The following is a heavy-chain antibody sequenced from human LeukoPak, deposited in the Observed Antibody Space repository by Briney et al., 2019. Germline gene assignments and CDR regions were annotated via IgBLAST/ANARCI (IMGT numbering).Heavy chain of an antibody. D-gene: IGHD6-19*01. CDR3: ARGLPYSSGVGYYYYYGMDV. Sequence: ASVKVSCKASGYTVTSYDINWVRQATGQGLEWMGWMNPDSGNTGYAQKFQGRVTMTTNTSISTAYMELSSLRSEDTAVYYCARGLPYSSGVGYYYYYGMDVWGQGTTVIVSS. J-gene: IGHJ6*02. CDR1: GYTVTSYD. CDR2: MNPDSGNT. V-gene: IGHV1-8*01.